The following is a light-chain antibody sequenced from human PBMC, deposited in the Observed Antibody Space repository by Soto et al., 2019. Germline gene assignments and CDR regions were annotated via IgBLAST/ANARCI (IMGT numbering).Light chain of an antibody. V-gene: IGKV3-20*01. CDR3: QQYGDSPRTFSPRT. CDR1: QTVSNGL. CDR2: AAS. J-gene: IGKJ1*01. Sequence: EIVLTQSPGTLSLSPGERATLSCRASQTVSNGLLAWYHQKPGQAPRLLIYAASRRATGIPDRFRGSGYGTDFTLTITRLDPEDFGVYYCQQYGDSPRTFSPRTFGQGTKVDTK.